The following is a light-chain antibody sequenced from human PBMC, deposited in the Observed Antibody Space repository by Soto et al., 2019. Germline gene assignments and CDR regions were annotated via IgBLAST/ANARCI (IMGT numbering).Light chain of an antibody. J-gene: IGKJ1*01. CDR3: VQGTHWPWT. Sequence: DVVMTQSPLSLSVTLGQPASISCRSSQGLVYSDGNTFLNWFHQRPGQSPRRLIYQVSNRDSGVPDRFSGSGSGTDYTLTSSGVEAEDVVIYYCVQGTHWPWTFGQGTKVEIK. CDR1: QGLVYSDGNTF. V-gene: IGKV2-30*01. CDR2: QVS.